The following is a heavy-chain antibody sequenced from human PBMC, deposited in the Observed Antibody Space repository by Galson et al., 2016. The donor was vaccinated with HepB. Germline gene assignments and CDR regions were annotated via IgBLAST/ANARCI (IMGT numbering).Heavy chain of an antibody. CDR1: GFSFSSYA. J-gene: IGHJ6*02. V-gene: IGHV3-23*01. CDR2: ISDSGDET. Sequence: SLRLSCAASGFSFSSYAMTWVRQAPGKGLESVSGISDSGDETYYADSVKGRFAISRDNAKKTLWLQMNSLRAEDTAVYYCVRPEGIQLWSPHYYYYYGMDVWGQGTTVTVSS. D-gene: IGHD5-18*01. CDR3: VRPEGIQLWSPHYYYYYGMDV.